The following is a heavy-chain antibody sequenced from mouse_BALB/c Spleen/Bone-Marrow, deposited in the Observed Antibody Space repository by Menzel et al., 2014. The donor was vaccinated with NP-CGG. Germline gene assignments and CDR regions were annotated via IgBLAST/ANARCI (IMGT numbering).Heavy chain of an antibody. CDR3: ARNSMAY. CDR2: IDPANYNT. Sequence: VQLQQPGAELVKPGASVKLSCTASGFNTKDTYMHWVKQRPEQGLEWIGRIDPANYNTKYDPKFQGKATITADTSSNTAYLQLSSLTSEDTAVYYCARNSMAYWGQGTLVTVSA. CDR1: GFNTKDTY. J-gene: IGHJ3*01. V-gene: IGHV14-3*02.